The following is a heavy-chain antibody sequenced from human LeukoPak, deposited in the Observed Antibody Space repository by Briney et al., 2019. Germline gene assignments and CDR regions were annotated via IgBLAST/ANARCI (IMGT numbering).Heavy chain of an antibody. J-gene: IGHJ4*02. CDR3: ARDGRSGYYGSKGVYFDS. CDR2: ISAYNGNT. D-gene: IGHD5-12*01. Sequence: ASVKVSCKASGYTFTSYGISWVRQAPGQGLEWMGWISAYNGNTNSAQKLQGRVTMTTDTSTSTAYMELRSLKSDDTAVYYCARDGRSGYYGSKGVYFDSWGQGTLVTVSS. CDR1: GYTFTSYG. V-gene: IGHV1-18*01.